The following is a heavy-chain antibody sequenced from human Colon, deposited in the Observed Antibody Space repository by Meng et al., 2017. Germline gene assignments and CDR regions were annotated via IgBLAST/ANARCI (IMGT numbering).Heavy chain of an antibody. J-gene: IGHJ4*02. CDR2: ISGSGHNL. D-gene: IGHD3-22*01. CDR3: AKSDYYEGSAGIDY. Sequence: GGSLRLSCAASGFTFSNYAMTWVRQAPGKGLEWVSTISGSGHNLYYADSVKGRFTVSRDNSKNTLFLQMNRLRAEDTAVYYCAKSDYYEGSAGIDYWGQGTLVTVSS. V-gene: IGHV3-23*01. CDR1: GFTFSNYA.